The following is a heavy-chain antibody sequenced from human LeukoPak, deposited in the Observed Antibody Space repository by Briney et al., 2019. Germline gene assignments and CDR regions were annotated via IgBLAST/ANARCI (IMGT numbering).Heavy chain of an antibody. V-gene: IGHV4-30-2*01. Sequence: SQTLSLTCAVSGGSISSGGYSWSWIRQPPGKGLEWIGYIYHSGSTYYNPSLKSRVTISVDRSKNQFPLKLSSVTAADTAVYYCARGGYGDYPDYYSMDVWGKGTTVTVSS. CDR1: GGSISSGGYS. D-gene: IGHD4-17*01. CDR3: ARGGYGDYPDYYSMDV. J-gene: IGHJ6*04. CDR2: IYHSGST.